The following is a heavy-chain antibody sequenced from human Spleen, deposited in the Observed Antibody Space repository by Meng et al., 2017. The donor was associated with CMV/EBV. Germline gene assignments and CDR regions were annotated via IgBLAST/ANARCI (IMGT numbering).Heavy chain of an antibody. V-gene: IGHV1-46*01. Sequence: GESLKISCKASGYTFTSYYMHWVRQAPGQGLEWMGIINPSGGSTSYAQKFQGRVTMTRDTSTSTVYMELSSLRAEDTAVYYCAKSRLRFLEWLLQDFDYWGQGTLVTVSS. J-gene: IGHJ4*02. D-gene: IGHD3-3*01. CDR2: INPSGGST. CDR1: GYTFTSYY. CDR3: AKSRLRFLEWLLQDFDY.